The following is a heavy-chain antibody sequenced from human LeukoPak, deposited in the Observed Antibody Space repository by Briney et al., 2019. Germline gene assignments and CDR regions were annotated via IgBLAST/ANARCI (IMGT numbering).Heavy chain of an antibody. Sequence: SETLSLTCTVSGGSISSYYGSWIRQPPGKGLEWIGYIHYSGSTNYNPSLKSRVTISVDTSKNQFSLKLSSVTAADTAVYYCARERIAAQPDRWAFDIWGQGTMVTVSS. CDR2: IHYSGST. J-gene: IGHJ3*02. CDR1: GGSISSYY. V-gene: IGHV4-59*12. CDR3: ARERIAAQPDRWAFDI. D-gene: IGHD6-6*01.